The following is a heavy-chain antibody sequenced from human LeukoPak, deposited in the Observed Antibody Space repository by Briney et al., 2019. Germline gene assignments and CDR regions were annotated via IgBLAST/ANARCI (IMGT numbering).Heavy chain of an antibody. CDR3: ARENSITHSSSWYNWFDP. V-gene: IGHV4-61*01. CDR1: GGSISSSSYY. Sequence: SETLSLTCTVSGGSISSSSYYWGWIRQPPGKGLEWIGYIYYSGSTNYNPSLKSRVTISVDTSKNQFPLKLSSVTAADTAVYYCARENSITHSSSWYNWFDPWGQGTLVTVSS. J-gene: IGHJ5*02. CDR2: IYYSGST. D-gene: IGHD6-13*01.